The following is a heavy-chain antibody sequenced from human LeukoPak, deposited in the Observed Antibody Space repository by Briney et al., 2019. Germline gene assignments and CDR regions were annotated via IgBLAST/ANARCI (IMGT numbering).Heavy chain of an antibody. CDR3: ARVSRSLTYYYGMDV. Sequence: PSETLSLTCTVSGGSISSYYWSWIRQPPGKGLEWIGYIYYSRSTNYNPSLKSRVIISVDTSKNQFSLKLSSVTAADAAVYYCARVSRSLTYYYGMDVWGQGTTVTVSS. CDR1: GGSISSYY. D-gene: IGHD2-15*01. V-gene: IGHV4-59*01. J-gene: IGHJ6*02. CDR2: IYYSRST.